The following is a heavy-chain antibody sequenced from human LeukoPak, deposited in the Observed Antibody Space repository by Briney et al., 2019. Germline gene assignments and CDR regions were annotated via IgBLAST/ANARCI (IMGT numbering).Heavy chain of an antibody. CDR2: IIPIFGTA. CDR1: GGTFSSYA. J-gene: IGHJ4*02. Sequence: ASVKVSCKASGGTFSSYAISWVRQAPGQGLEWMGGIIPIFGTANYAQKFQGRVTITADESTSTAYMELSSLRSEDTAVYYCARGALEYSGFDQTFDYWAQGTLVTVSS. V-gene: IGHV1-69*13. D-gene: IGHD5-12*01. CDR3: ARGALEYSGFDQTFDY.